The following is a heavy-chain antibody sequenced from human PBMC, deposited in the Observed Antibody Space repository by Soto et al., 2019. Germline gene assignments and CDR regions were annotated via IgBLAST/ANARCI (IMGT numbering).Heavy chain of an antibody. J-gene: IGHJ4*02. V-gene: IGHV3-30*03. D-gene: IGHD4-17*01. CDR1: GFTFTSYG. CDR2: ISYDGSNT. Sequence: GGSLRLSCAASGFTFTSYGMHWVRQAPGKGLEWVAFISYDGSNTYYVDSVKGRFIVSRDNSKKTLYLEMNTLRTEDTAVFYCARGRIQTVTNLPEFDCWGQGTLVTVSS. CDR3: ARGRIQTVTNLPEFDC.